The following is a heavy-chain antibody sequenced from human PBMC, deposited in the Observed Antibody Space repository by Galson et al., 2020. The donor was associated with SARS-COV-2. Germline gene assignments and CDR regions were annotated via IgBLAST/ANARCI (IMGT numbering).Heavy chain of an antibody. CDR2: LSPNGGKS. Sequence: GESLKISCSASGFIFSDYAMHWVRQAPGKGLEYVSALSPNGGKSFYADSVNGRFTMSRDNSKNMFYLQMTALRLEDTALYYCLSYSSTRQNHWGQGTRVTVSS. V-gene: IGHV3-64D*06. D-gene: IGHD2-2*01. CDR3: LSYSSTRQNH. J-gene: IGHJ5*02. CDR1: GFIFSDYA.